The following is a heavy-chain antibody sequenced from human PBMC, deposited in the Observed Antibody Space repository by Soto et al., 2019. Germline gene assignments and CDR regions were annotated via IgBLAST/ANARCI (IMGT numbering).Heavy chain of an antibody. V-gene: IGHV3-21*01. D-gene: IGHD5-18*01. CDR3: ARDWRGIHTVRILDY. J-gene: IGHJ4*02. Sequence: PGGSLRLSCAASGFTFSSYSMNWVRQAPGKGLEWVSSISSSSSYIYYADSVKGRFTISRDNAKNSLYLQMNSLRAEDTAVYYCARDWRGIHTVRILDYWGQGTLVTVSS. CDR2: ISSSSSYI. CDR1: GFTFSSYS.